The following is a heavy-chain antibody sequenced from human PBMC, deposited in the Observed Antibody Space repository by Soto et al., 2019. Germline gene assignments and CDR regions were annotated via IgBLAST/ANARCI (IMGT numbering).Heavy chain of an antibody. Sequence: SGPTLVNPTQTLTLTCSFSGFSLSTSGVGVGWIRQPPGKALEWLALIYWDDDKRYNPSLKNRLTVTKDTSKNQVVLTMTNMDPVDTGTYYCVHSERFLEFWYTSVGGFDPWGQGILVTVSS. CDR1: GFSLSTSGVG. J-gene: IGHJ5*02. CDR3: VHSERFLEFWYTSVGGFDP. CDR2: IYWDDDK. V-gene: IGHV2-5*02. D-gene: IGHD3-3*01.